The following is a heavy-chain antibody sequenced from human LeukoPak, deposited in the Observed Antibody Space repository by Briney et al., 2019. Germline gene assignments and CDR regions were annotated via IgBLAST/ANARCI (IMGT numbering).Heavy chain of an antibody. CDR1: GFTFSYYS. V-gene: IGHV3-48*02. CDR2: ISSSSKTI. Sequence: TGGSLRLSCAASGFTFSYYSMNWVRQAPGKGLEWVSYISSSSKTIYCADSVKGRFTISRDNAKKSLDLQMNSLGDEDTAVYYCARDHRSGSGSGTQANDYWGQGTLVTVSS. J-gene: IGHJ4*02. D-gene: IGHD3-10*01. CDR3: ARDHRSGSGSGTQANDY.